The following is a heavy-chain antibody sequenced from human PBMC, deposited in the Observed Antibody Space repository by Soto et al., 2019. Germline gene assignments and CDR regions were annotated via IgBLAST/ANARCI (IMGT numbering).Heavy chain of an antibody. Sequence: GGSLRLSCAGSGFTFSSYWMSWVRQAPGKGLEWVANIKQDGSETYYVDAVKGRFTISRDNAKNLLYLQMNSLRAEDTAVYYCSGMSSGWFYAFDIWGQGTMVTVSS. CDR2: IKQDGSET. V-gene: IGHV3-7*01. J-gene: IGHJ3*02. D-gene: IGHD6-19*01. CDR3: SGMSSGWFYAFDI. CDR1: GFTFSSYW.